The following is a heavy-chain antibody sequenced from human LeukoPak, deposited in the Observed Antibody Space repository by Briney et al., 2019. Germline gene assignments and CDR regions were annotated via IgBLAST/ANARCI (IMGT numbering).Heavy chain of an antibody. V-gene: IGHV3-73*01. CDR1: GFTFSSYS. CDR3: TRHLEGSGSYYVI. D-gene: IGHD1-26*01. CDR2: IRSKANSYAT. Sequence: GGSLRLSCAASGFTFSSYSMNWVRQASGKGLEWVGRIRSKANSYATAYAASVKGRFTISRDDSKNTAYLQMNSLKTEDTAVYYCTRHLEGSGSYYVIWGQGTLVTVSS. J-gene: IGHJ4*02.